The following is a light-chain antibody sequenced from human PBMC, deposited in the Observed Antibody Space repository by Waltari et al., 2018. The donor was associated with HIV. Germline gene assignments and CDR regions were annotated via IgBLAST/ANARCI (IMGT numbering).Light chain of an antibody. CDR3: HQYGGSPRT. CDR2: GAS. J-gene: IGKJ1*01. Sequence: EIVLTQSPGTLSLSPGDRATLSCRATQSVRSSYLAWYQQKPGQAPRLLIYGASTRATGIPNRFSGSGSGTDFTLTISRLEPEDFAVYYCHQYGGSPRTFGQGTKVEIK. V-gene: IGKV3-20*01. CDR1: QSVRSSY.